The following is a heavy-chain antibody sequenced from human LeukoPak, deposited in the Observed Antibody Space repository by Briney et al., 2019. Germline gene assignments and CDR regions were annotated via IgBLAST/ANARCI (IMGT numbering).Heavy chain of an antibody. CDR3: ARVFYYDYVWGSYRGNYYFDY. CDR2: IYHSGNP. Sequence: PSETLSLTCTVSSGSISSGAYYWSWIRQHPGKGLEWIGYIYHSGNPYYNPSLKSRVTISVDTSKNQFSLKLSSVTAADTAVYYCARVFYYDYVWGSYRGNYYFDYWGQGTLVTVSS. CDR1: SGSISSGAYY. V-gene: IGHV4-31*03. D-gene: IGHD3-16*01. J-gene: IGHJ4*02.